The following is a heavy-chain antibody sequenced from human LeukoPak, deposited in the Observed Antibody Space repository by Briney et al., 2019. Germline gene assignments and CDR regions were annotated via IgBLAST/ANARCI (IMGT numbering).Heavy chain of an antibody. D-gene: IGHD6-19*01. V-gene: IGHV1-2*02. Sequence: ASVKVSCKASGYTFTGYYLHWVRQAPGQGPEWMGWIHPNSGGTSYAQRFQGRVTMTRDTSISTAYMELSSLRSDDTALYFCARLASVPGWGQGTLVTVSS. CDR2: IHPNSGGT. J-gene: IGHJ1*01. CDR3: ARLASVPG. CDR1: GYTFTGYY.